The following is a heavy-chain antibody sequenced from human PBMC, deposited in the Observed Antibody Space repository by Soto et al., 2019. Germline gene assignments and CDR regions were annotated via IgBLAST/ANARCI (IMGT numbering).Heavy chain of an antibody. V-gene: IGHV3-53*01. Sequence: LECVSVIYSGGSTYYADSVKGRFTISRDNSKNTLYLQMSSLRVEDTAIYYCTRDDYGMDVWGQGTTVTVSS. J-gene: IGHJ6*02. CDR2: IYSGGST. CDR3: TRDDYGMDV.